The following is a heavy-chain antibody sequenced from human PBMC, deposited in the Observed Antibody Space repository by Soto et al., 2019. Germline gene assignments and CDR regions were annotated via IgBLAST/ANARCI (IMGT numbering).Heavy chain of an antibody. J-gene: IGHJ4*02. CDR2: IYSGGTT. Sequence: GGSLRLSCAASGFTVSSNYMSWVRQAPGKGLEWVSVIYSGGTTYYADYVKGRFTISRDNSKNTQYHQMSSMRAEDTALYYCDSAVAGTFHWGQGTLVTVSS. V-gene: IGHV3-66*01. CDR1: GFTVSSNY. CDR3: DSAVAGTFH. D-gene: IGHD6-19*01.